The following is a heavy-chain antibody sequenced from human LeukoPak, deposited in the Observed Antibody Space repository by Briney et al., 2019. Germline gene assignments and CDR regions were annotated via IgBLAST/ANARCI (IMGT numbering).Heavy chain of an antibody. V-gene: IGHV4-34*01. D-gene: IGHD5-24*01. CDR3: ARGRLLQLSYFDY. J-gene: IGHJ4*02. CDR2: INHSGST. CDR1: SGYFKGYY. Sequence: PSETLSLTCAVYSGYFKGYYSRWIRQPPGKGLEWIGEINHSGSTNYNPSLKSRVTISVDTSKNQFSLKLSSVTAVDTGVYYCARGRLLQLSYFDYWGQGTLVTVSS.